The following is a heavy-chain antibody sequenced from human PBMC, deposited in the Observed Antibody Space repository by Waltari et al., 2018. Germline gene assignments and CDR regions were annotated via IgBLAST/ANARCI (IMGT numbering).Heavy chain of an antibody. J-gene: IGHJ4*02. CDR1: GGTFSSYA. D-gene: IGHD5-12*01. CDR2: IIPIFGTA. Sequence: QVLLVQSGAEVKKPGSSVKVSCKASGGTFSSYAISRVRQAPGQGLDWMGGIIPIFGTANYAQKFQGRVTITADESTSTAYMELSSLRSEDTAVYYCARAPLRDGYNFYYFDYWGQGTLVTVSS. CDR3: ARAPLRDGYNFYYFDY. V-gene: IGHV1-69*13.